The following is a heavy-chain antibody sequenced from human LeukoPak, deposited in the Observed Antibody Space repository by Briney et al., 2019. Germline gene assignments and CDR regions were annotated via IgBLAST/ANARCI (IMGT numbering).Heavy chain of an antibody. J-gene: IGHJ1*01. CDR3: ATSIVGLTYDEHFQH. V-gene: IGHV3-53*01. Sequence: GGSLRLSCAASGFAVSSNHINWVRQAPGKGLEWASVSFNGGSKYYADSVKGRFTISRDNSKKTLYLQMNRLRAEDTAVYYCATSIVGLTYDEHFQHWGQGTLVTVSS. CDR1: GFAVSSNH. CDR2: SFNGGSK. D-gene: IGHD1-26*01.